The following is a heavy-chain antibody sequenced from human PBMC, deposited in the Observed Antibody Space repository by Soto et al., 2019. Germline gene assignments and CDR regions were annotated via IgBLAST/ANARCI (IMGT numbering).Heavy chain of an antibody. J-gene: IGHJ4*02. V-gene: IGHV3-33*01. D-gene: IGHD5-18*01. CDR2: IWYDGSNK. Sequence: QVQLVESGGGVVQPGKSLRLSCAASGFTFSTYGMHWVRQAPGKGLEWVAVIWYDGSNKYHGDSLKGRFTISRDNSKNTVYLQINNRRAEDTAVYYCGRDGALGDTAVVDSWGKGTLVIVSS. CDR3: GRDGALGDTAVVDS. CDR1: GFTFSTYG.